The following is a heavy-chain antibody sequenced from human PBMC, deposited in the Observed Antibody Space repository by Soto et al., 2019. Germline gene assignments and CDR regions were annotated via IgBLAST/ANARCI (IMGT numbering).Heavy chain of an antibody. D-gene: IGHD3-3*01. J-gene: IGHJ6*03. CDR1: GYTLTELS. CDR2: FDPEDGET. Sequence: ASVKVSCKVSGYTLTELSMHWVRQAPGKGLEWMGGFDPEDGETIYAQKFQGRVTMTEDTSTDTAYMELSSLRSEDTAVYYCATDFRRVEASDFLSPYYYMDVWGKGTTVTVSS. V-gene: IGHV1-24*01. CDR3: ATDFRRVEASDFLSPYYYMDV.